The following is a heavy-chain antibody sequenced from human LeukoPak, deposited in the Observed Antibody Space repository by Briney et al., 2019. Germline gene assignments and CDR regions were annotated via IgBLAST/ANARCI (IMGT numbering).Heavy chain of an antibody. CDR2: INHSGST. J-gene: IGHJ4*02. CDR3: ASTSITGTTRDY. CDR1: GGSFSGYY. V-gene: IGHV4-34*01. Sequence: KPSETLSLTCAVYGGSFSGYYWSWIRQPPGKGLEWIGGINHSGSTNYNPSLKSRVTISVDTSKNQFSLKLSSVTAADTAVYYCASTSITGTTRDYWGQGTLVTVSS. D-gene: IGHD1-20*01.